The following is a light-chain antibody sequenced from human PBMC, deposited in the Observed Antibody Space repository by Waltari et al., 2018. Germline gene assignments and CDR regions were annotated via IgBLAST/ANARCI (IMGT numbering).Light chain of an antibody. CDR1: RSNIGSNY. Sequence: QSVLTQPPSASGTPGQRVTISCSGSRSNIGSNYLYWYQQLPGTAPKLLIYRNNERPSGVPDRFSGSKSGTSAALAISGLRSEDEAEYPCEVWDDSLSGPVFGGGTKLTVL. CDR3: EVWDDSLSGPV. CDR2: RNN. J-gene: IGLJ2*01. V-gene: IGLV1-47*01.